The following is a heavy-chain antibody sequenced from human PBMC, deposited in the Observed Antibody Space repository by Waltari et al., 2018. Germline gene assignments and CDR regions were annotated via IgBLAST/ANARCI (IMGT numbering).Heavy chain of an antibody. CDR3: ARRSRGSGSYAFGAFDI. J-gene: IGHJ3*02. CDR2: MSSSGHP. D-gene: IGHD1-26*01. Sequence: QLQLQESGPGLVKPSETLSLTCTVSGSISGTTYYWGWIGQPPGKGLGWIGGMSSSGHPYYHPSLKRRVTISVDTSKIQFSLRLSSVTGADTAVYYCARRSRGSGSYAFGAFDIWGQGTMVIVSS. CDR1: GSISGTTYY. V-gene: IGHV4-39*01.